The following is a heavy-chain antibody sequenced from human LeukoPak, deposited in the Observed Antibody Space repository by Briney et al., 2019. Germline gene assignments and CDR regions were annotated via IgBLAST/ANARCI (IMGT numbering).Heavy chain of an antibody. J-gene: IGHJ4*02. D-gene: IGHD3-10*01. CDR2: ISWNSGSI. CDR3: AKEVLLWFGESDY. Sequence: GGSLRLSCAASGFTFDDYAMHWVRQAPGKGLEWVSGISWNSGSIGYADSVKGRFTISRDNSKNTLYLQMNSLRAEDTAVYYCAKEVLLWFGESDYWGQGTLVTVSS. V-gene: IGHV3-9*01. CDR1: GFTFDDYA.